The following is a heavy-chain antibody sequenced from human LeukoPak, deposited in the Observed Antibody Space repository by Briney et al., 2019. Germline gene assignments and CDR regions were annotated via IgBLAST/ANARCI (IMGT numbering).Heavy chain of an antibody. V-gene: IGHV3-33*01. CDR3: ARDRSWGSQCYFDY. CDR2: IWYDGSNK. CDR1: GFHFSTYG. Sequence: GGSLRLSCAASGFHFSTYGMHWVRQAPGKGLEWVGVIWYDGSNKIYAESVKGRFTISRDNSKNTLYLQMNSLRVEDTAVYYCARDRSWGSQCYFDYWGQGTLVTVSS. D-gene: IGHD7-27*01. J-gene: IGHJ4*02.